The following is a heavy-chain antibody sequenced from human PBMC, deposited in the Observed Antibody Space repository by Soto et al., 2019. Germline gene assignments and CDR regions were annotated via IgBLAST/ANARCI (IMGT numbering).Heavy chain of an antibody. CDR1: EYTFINYY. CDR2: INPSGGST. V-gene: IGHV1-46*03. CDR3: SRSSEGLGEPITDY. D-gene: IGHD3-16*01. J-gene: IGHJ4*02. Sequence: ASVKVSCKASEYTFINYYMHWVRQAPGQGLEWIGIINPSGGSTTYAQKFQGRVTMNGDTSTSTVVMELSTLRSEDTAVYYCSRSSEGLGEPITDYRGQGNLVTVSA.